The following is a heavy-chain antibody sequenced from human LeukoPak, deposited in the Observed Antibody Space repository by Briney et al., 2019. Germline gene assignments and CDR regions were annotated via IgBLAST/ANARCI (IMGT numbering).Heavy chain of an antibody. V-gene: IGHV4-59*08. D-gene: IGHD3-16*01. CDR2: IFYSGST. J-gene: IGHJ3*02. CDR3: ARHRRRGGTFHAFDI. CDR1: GGSISGYY. Sequence: SETLSLTCTVSGGSISGYYWSWIRQPPGKGLEWIGYIFYSGSTNYNPSLKSRVTISVDTSKNQFSLRLSSVTAADTAVYYCARHRRRGGTFHAFDIWSQGTMVTVSS.